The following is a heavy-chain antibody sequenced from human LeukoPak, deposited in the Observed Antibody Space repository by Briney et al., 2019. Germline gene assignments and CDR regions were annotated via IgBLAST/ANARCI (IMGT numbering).Heavy chain of an antibody. Sequence: SETLSLTCAVYGGSFSGYYWSWIRQPPGKGLEWIGEINHSGSTNYNPSLKSRVTISVDTSKNQFSLKLSSVTAADTAVYYCARSGYYYDSSADYWGQGTLVAASS. D-gene: IGHD3-22*01. CDR1: GGSFSGYY. J-gene: IGHJ4*02. V-gene: IGHV4-34*01. CDR3: ARSGYYYDSSADY. CDR2: INHSGST.